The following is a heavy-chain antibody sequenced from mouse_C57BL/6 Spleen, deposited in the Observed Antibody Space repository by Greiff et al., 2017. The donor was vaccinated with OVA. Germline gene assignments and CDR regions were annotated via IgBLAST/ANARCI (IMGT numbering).Heavy chain of an antibody. J-gene: IGHJ1*03. Sequence: QVQLQQPGAELVKPGASVKLSCKASGYTFTSYWMQWVKQRPGQGLEWIGEIDPSDSYTNYNQKFKGKATLTVDTSSSTAYMQLSSLTSEDSAVYYCARRGGYYGNFEVWGTGTTVTVSS. V-gene: IGHV1-50*01. CDR1: GYTFTSYW. CDR3: ARRGGYYGNFEV. D-gene: IGHD2-2*01. CDR2: IDPSDSYT.